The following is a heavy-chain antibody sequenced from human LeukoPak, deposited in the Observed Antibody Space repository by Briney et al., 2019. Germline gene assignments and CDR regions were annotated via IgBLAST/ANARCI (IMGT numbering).Heavy chain of an antibody. J-gene: IGHJ6*03. CDR2: IRSDESNK. D-gene: IGHD6-19*01. Sequence: GGSLRLSCAASGFTFSSYGMHWVRQAPGKGLEWVTFIRSDESNKYYADSVKGRFTISRDNSKNTLYLQMNSLGAEDTAVYYCAKDARIAVAGTPYYYYYYMDVWGKGTTVTVSS. CDR3: AKDARIAVAGTPYYYYYYMDV. V-gene: IGHV3-30*02. CDR1: GFTFSSYG.